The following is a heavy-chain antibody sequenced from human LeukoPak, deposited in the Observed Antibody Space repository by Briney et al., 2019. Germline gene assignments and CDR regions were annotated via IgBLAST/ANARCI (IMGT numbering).Heavy chain of an antibody. CDR1: GYTFTGYY. Sequence: ASVKVSCKASGYTFTGYYMHWVRQAPGQGLEWMGWINPNSGGTNYAQKFQGRVTMTRDTSISTAYMELSRLRSDDTAVYYCARRITIGGVIVSRFDPWGQGTLVTVSS. CDR2: INPNSGGT. D-gene: IGHD3-16*02. CDR3: ARRITIGGVIVSRFDP. J-gene: IGHJ5*02. V-gene: IGHV1-2*02.